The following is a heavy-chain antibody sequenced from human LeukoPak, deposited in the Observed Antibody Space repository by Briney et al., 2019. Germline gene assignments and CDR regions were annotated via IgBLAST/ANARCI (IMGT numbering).Heavy chain of an antibody. CDR2: IKQDGSEK. CDR1: GFTFSSYW. D-gene: IGHD3-3*01. V-gene: IGHV3-7*01. CDR3: ARDLNGADFWSGYYG. Sequence: PGGSLRLSCAASGFTFSSYWMSWVRQAPVKGLEWVANIKQDGSEKDYVDSVKGRFTISRDNAKNSLYLQMNSLRVEDTAVYYCARDLNGADFWSGYYGWGQGTLVTVSS. J-gene: IGHJ4*02.